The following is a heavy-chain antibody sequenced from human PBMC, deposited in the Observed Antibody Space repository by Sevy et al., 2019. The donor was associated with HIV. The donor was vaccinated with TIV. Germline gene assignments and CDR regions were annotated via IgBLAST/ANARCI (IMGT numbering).Heavy chain of an antibody. CDR1: GFTFSSYA. D-gene: IGHD6-13*01. J-gene: IGHJ6*02. CDR2: ISNDGSDK. CDR3: ANSRGKYDGSSWLYYHYAVDV. V-gene: IGHV3-30*04. Sequence: GGSLRLSCAASGFTFSSYAMHWVRQAPGKGLEWVAVISNDGSDKEYADSVKGRFTISRDNSKDMLYLQMNSLRLEDTAVYYCANSRGKYDGSSWLYYHYAVDVWGQGTTVTVSS.